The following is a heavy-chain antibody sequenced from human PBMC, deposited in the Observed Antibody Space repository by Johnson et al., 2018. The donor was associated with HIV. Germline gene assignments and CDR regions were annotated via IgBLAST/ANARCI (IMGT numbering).Heavy chain of an antibody. V-gene: IGHV3-13*01. D-gene: IGHD6-6*01. CDR2: IGTAGDT. Sequence: VQLVESGGGLVQPGRSLRLSCAASGFTFSSYDMHWVRQATGKGLEWVSAIGTAGDTMYEDSVKARFTIPRDNSKNTLYLQMNSLRAEYTAVYCCASIASRRVSAFDIWGQGTMVTVSS. CDR1: GFTFSSYD. J-gene: IGHJ3*02. CDR3: ASIASRRVSAFDI.